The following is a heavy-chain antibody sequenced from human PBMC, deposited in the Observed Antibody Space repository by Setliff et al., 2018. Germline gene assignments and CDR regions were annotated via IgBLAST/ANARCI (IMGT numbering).Heavy chain of an antibody. V-gene: IGHV4-59*08. CDR1: GGSISSYY. Sequence: LSLTCTVSGGSISSYYWSWIRQPPGKGLEWIGYMYYSGSTFYNPSLKSRVTISVDTSKNQFSLQVTSVTAADTAVYYCARRDIVAQTSYDFWGMTDYWGQGTLVTVSS. J-gene: IGHJ4*02. D-gene: IGHD5-12*01. CDR2: MYYSGST. CDR3: ARRDIVAQTSYDFWGMTDY.